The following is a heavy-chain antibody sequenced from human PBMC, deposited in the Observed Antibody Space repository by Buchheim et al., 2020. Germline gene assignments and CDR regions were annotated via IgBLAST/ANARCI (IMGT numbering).Heavy chain of an antibody. D-gene: IGHD6-13*01. CDR2: IYYSGST. V-gene: IGHV4-39*01. Sequence: QLQLQESGPGLVKPSETLSLTCTVSGGSISSSSYYWGWLRQPPGKGLEWIGSIYYSGSTYYNPSLKSRVTISVDTSKNQFSLKLSSVTAADTAVYYCARQTRVAAAGKGWFDPWGQGTL. CDR3: ARQTRVAAAGKGWFDP. J-gene: IGHJ5*02. CDR1: GGSISSSSYY.